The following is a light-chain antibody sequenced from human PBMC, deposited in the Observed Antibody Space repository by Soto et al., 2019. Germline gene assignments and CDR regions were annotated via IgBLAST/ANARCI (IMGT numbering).Light chain of an antibody. CDR3: SSYAGSNVI. Sequence: QSALTQPPSASGSPGQSVTISCTGTPSDVGGYNSVSWYQQYPGKAPKLMIYDVSKRPSGVPDRFSGSKSGNTDSLTVSGLQAEDEANYYCSSYAGSNVIFGGGTKLTVL. J-gene: IGLJ2*01. CDR2: DVS. V-gene: IGLV2-8*01. CDR1: PSDVGGYNS.